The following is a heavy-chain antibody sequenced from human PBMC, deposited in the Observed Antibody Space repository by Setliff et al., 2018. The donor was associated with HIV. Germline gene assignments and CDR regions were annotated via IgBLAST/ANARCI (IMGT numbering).Heavy chain of an antibody. V-gene: IGHV4-39*07. Sequence: SETLSLTCSVSGGSISSGTYYWGWIRQPPGKGLEWIGSMSHSGSTLYNPSLKSRVTISADTSNNQFSLKLSSVTAADTAVYYCARLDVDIAMAPDYWGQGKLVTVSS. CDR1: GGSISSGTYY. D-gene: IGHD5-18*01. CDR3: ARLDVDIAMAPDY. CDR2: MSHSGST. J-gene: IGHJ4*02.